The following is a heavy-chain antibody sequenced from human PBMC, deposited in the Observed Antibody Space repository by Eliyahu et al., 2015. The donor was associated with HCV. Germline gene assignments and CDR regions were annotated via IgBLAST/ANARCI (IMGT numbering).Heavy chain of an antibody. CDR2: INSDGSSI. CDR1: GFAFSTYW. J-gene: IGHJ4*02. CDR3: AAQWGTGH. Sequence: EVQLAESGGGLVQPGGSLRLSCAASGFAFSTYWMHWVRQAPGKGLVWVSRINSDGSSISYADSVKGRFTISRDNAKNTLYLQMNSLRDEDTAVYYCAAQWGTGHWGQGTLVTVSS. D-gene: IGHD3-16*01. V-gene: IGHV3-74*01.